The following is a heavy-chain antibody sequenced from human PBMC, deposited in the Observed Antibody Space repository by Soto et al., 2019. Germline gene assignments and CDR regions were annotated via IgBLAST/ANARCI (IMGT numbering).Heavy chain of an antibody. CDR1: GFTFSSYA. CDR3: AKMGATTVTPSDY. Sequence: EVQVLESGGGLVQPGESLRLSCAASGFTFSSYAMSWVRQAPGKGLEWVSSISASGISKYYADSVKGRFTISRDNSKNTLYLQMNSLRAEDTAVYYCAKMGATTVTPSDYWGQGTLVTVSS. D-gene: IGHD4-4*01. J-gene: IGHJ4*02. V-gene: IGHV3-23*01. CDR2: ISASGISK.